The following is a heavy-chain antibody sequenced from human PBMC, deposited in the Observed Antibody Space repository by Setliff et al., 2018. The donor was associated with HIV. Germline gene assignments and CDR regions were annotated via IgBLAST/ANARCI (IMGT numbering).Heavy chain of an antibody. Sequence: ASVKVSCKASGYTFTDYYMHWVRQAPGQGLEWMGWIKPNSGGTNYAQKFQGRVTMTRDTSITTAYMEMTKLTSDDTAVYYCAKNYFDTSGWSAVDYWGQGTLVTVSS. CDR1: GYTFTDYY. V-gene: IGHV1-2*02. D-gene: IGHD3-22*01. J-gene: IGHJ4*02. CDR3: AKNYFDTSGWSAVDY. CDR2: IKPNSGGT.